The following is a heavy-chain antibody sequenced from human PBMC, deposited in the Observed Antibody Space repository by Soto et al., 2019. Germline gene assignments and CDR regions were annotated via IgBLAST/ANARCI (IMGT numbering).Heavy chain of an antibody. V-gene: IGHV4-59*08. D-gene: IGHD3-9*01. CDR1: GGSISSYY. CDR2: IYYSGST. J-gene: IGHJ4*02. CDR3: ARQASGRYDILTGYYTLPIDY. Sequence: PSETLSLTCTVSGGSISSYYWSWIRQPPGKGLEWIGYIYYSGSTNYNPSLKSRVTISVDTSKNQFSLKLSSVTAADTAVYYCARQASGRYDILTGYYTLPIDYWGQGTLVTVSS.